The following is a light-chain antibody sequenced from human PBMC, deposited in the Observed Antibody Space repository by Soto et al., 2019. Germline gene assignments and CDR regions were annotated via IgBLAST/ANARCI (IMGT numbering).Light chain of an antibody. CDR2: RDN. CDR1: RSNIGSNT. V-gene: IGLV1-44*01. CDR3: AAWDDSHNVLYV. Sequence: QSGLPHPPSGSGTPGQRVTSSCSGGRSNIGSNTVHWYQQLPGAAPKLLIYRDNQRPSGVPDRFAASKSGTSASLAISGLQSEDEGDYYCAAWDDSHNVLYVFGTGTKVTVL. J-gene: IGLJ1*01.